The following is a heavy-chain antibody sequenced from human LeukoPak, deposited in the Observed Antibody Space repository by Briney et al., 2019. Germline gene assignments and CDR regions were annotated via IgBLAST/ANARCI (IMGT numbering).Heavy chain of an antibody. CDR2: IGTAGDT. Sequence: PGGSLRLSCEASGITYSTSDMHWVRQAPGKGLEWVSVIGTAGDTYYADSVKGRFTISRENAKNSLYLQMNSLRAGDTVVYYCARGSVRVGMDVWGQGTTVTVSS. CDR3: ARGSVRVGMDV. CDR1: GITYSTSD. J-gene: IGHJ6*02. V-gene: IGHV3-13*01. D-gene: IGHD4-17*01.